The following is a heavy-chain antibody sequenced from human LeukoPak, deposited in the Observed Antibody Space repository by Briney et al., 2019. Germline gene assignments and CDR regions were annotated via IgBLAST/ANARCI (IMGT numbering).Heavy chain of an antibody. CDR2: IWYDGSNK. CDR3: ARGRGLGSFAVVPAAMGAFDI. CDR1: GFTFSSYG. Sequence: QPGGSLRLSCAASGFTFSSYGMHWVRQAPGKGLEWVAVIWYDGSNKYYADSVKGRFTISRDNSKNTLYLQMNSLRAEDTAVYYCARGRGLGSFAVVPAAMGAFDIWGQGTMVTVSS. V-gene: IGHV3-33*01. D-gene: IGHD2-2*01. J-gene: IGHJ3*02.